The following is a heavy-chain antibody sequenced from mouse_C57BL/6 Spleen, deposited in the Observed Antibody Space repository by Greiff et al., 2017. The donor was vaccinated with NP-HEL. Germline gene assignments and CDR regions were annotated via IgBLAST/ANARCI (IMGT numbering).Heavy chain of an antibody. D-gene: IGHD1-1*01. V-gene: IGHV5-17*01. CDR2: ISSGSSTI. J-gene: IGHJ3*01. CDR3: ARQYYGSSPRFAY. Sequence: EVHLVESGGGLVKPGGSLKLSCAASGFTFSDYGMHWVRQAPEKGLEWVAYISSGSSTIYYADTVKGRFTISRDNAKNTLFLQMTSLRSEDTAMYYCARQYYGSSPRFAYWGQGTLVTVSA. CDR1: GFTFSDYG.